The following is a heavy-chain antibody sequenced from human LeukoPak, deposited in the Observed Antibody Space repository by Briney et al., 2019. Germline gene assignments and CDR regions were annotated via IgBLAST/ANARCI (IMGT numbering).Heavy chain of an antibody. CDR1: GGSFSGYY. D-gene: IGHD3-10*01. J-gene: IGHJ5*02. Sequence: PSETLSLTCAVYGGSFSGYYWSWIRQPPGKGLEWIGEINHSGSTNYNPSLKSRVTISVDTSKNQFSLNLSSVTAADTAVYYCASDPYGSGSYLHWFDPWGQGSLVTVSS. CDR2: INHSGST. V-gene: IGHV4-34*01. CDR3: ASDPYGSGSYLHWFDP.